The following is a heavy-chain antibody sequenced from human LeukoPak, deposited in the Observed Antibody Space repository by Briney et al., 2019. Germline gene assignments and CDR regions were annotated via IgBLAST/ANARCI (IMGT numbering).Heavy chain of an antibody. CDR2: ISASGDNT. Sequence: GGSLRLSCEASGFTFNTYSMNWARQAPGKGLEWVSTISASGDNTYYADSVKGRFTISRDNSKKKLYLQMNSLRAEDTAVYYCAKGYYGSGTYGWFDPWGQGTLVTVSS. CDR3: AKGYYGSGTYGWFDP. D-gene: IGHD3-10*01. V-gene: IGHV3-23*01. J-gene: IGHJ5*02. CDR1: GFTFNTYS.